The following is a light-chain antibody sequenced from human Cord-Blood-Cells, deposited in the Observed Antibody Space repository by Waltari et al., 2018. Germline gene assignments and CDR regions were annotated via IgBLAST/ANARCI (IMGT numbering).Light chain of an antibody. J-gene: IGLJ2*01. CDR3: SSYAGSNNVV. V-gene: IGLV2-8*01. CDR1: SSDVGCYNY. CDR2: EVS. Sequence: QSALTQPPSASGSPGQSVTISCTGTSSDVGCYNYVSWYQQHPGKAPKLMIYEVSKRPSGVSDRFSGSKSGNTASLTVSGLQAEDEADYYCSSYAGSNNVVFGGGTKLTVL.